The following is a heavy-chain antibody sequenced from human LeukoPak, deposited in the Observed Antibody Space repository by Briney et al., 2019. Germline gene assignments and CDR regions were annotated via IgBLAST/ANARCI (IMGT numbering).Heavy chain of an antibody. CDR3: ASGGPRWRAVAGGKMAFDI. CDR2: IYYSGST. CDR1: GGSISSYY. Sequence: SETLSLTCTVSGGSISSYYWSWLRQPPGKGLEWIGYIYYSGSTNYNPSLKSRVTISVDTSKNQFSLKLSSVTAADTAVYYCASGGPRWRAVAGGKMAFDIWGQGTMVTVSS. D-gene: IGHD6-19*01. V-gene: IGHV4-59*08. J-gene: IGHJ3*02.